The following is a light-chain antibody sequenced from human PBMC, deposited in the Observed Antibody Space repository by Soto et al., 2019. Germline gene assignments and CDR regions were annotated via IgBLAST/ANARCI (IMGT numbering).Light chain of an antibody. CDR2: DVN. Sequence: QSVLTQPPSVSEAPRQRVTISCSGSSSNIGKYGVNWYQQLPGKAPKLILYDVNHRPSGVPHRFSGSKSANTASLTISGLQADDEAEYYCTSYTRGSTRYVFGTGTKLTVL. CDR3: TSYTRGSTRYV. J-gene: IGLJ1*01. V-gene: IGLV1-36*01. CDR1: SSNIGKYG.